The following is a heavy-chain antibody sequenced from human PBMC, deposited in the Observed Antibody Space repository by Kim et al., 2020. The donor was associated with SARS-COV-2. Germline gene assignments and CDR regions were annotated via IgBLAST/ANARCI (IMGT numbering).Heavy chain of an antibody. CDR2: VYHGGNT. Sequence: SETLSLTCSVSGGSVTSVNNYLDWIRQPPGKGLEWIGTVYHGGNTYYNPALKSRVTTSVDSSQNRFSLNLTSVTAADTAVYYCARRLDNWNVVYFDSWGQGTLVIVSS. J-gene: IGHJ4*02. CDR3: ARRLDNWNVVYFDS. D-gene: IGHD1-1*01. CDR1: GGSVTSVNNY. V-gene: IGHV4-39*01.